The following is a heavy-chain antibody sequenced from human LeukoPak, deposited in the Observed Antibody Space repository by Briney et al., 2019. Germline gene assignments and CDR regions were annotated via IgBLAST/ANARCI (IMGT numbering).Heavy chain of an antibody. CDR2: ISYDGSNK. V-gene: IGHV3-30*18. Sequence: GGSLRLSCAASGFTFSSYGMHWVRQAPGKGLEWVAVISYDGSNKYYADSVKGRFTISRDNSKNTLYLQMNSLRAEDTAVYYCAKALSDILFFDYWGQGTLVTVSS. J-gene: IGHJ4*02. CDR1: GFTFSSYG. D-gene: IGHD3-9*01. CDR3: AKALSDILFFDY.